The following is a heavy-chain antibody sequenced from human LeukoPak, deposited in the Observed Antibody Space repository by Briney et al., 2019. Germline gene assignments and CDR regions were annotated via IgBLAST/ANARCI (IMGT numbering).Heavy chain of an antibody. V-gene: IGHV3-48*01. J-gene: IGHJ6*03. Sequence: PGGSLRLSCAASGFPFSSYSMNWVRQAPGKGLEWVSYISSSSTIYYADSVKGRFTISRDNAKNSLYLQMNSLRAEDTAVYYCARDDRFGELSWDYYYYYMDVWGKGTTVTVSS. CDR1: GFPFSSYS. CDR3: ARDDRFGELSWDYYYYYMDV. CDR2: ISSSSTI. D-gene: IGHD3-10*01.